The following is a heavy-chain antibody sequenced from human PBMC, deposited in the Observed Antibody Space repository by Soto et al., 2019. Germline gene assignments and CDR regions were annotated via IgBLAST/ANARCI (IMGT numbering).Heavy chain of an antibody. J-gene: IGHJ6*02. CDR1: GFTFSRCA. D-gene: IGHD3-9*01. CDR3: ARDLNVLRYFDWSPIYYYGMDV. V-gene: IGHV3-30-3*01. CDR2: ISYDGSNK. Sequence: GGSLRLSCAASGFTFSRCAMHWVRQAPGKGLEWVAVISYDGSNKYYADSVKGRFTISRDNSKNTLYLQMNSLRAEDTAVYYCARDLNVLRYFDWSPIYYYGMDVCGQGTTVTVSS.